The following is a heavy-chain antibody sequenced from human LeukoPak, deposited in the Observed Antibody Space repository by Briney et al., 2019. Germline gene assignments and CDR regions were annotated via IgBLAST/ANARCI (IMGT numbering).Heavy chain of an antibody. CDR2: ISYDGSNK. D-gene: IGHD1-7*01. CDR1: GFTFSSYD. J-gene: IGHJ4*02. Sequence: GGSLRLSCAASGFTFSSYDMHWIRQAPGKGLEWVAVISYDGSNKYYADSVKGRFTISRDNSKNTVYLQMNSLRAEDTAVYYCAKDREGTTFDNWGQGTLVTVSS. CDR3: AKDREGTTFDN. V-gene: IGHV3-30*18.